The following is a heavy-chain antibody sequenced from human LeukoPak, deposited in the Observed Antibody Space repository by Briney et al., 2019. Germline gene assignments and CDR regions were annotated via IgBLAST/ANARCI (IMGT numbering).Heavy chain of an antibody. Sequence: ASVKVSCKASGGTFISYAISLVRQPPGQGLEWMGRIIPILGIANYAQKFHVRVTITEDKYKRTAYMELRRLRSEDTAVYYCARDLWYSSSWYREYKWFDTWGQGTLVTVSS. D-gene: IGHD6-13*01. CDR3: ARDLWYSSSWYREYKWFDT. J-gene: IGHJ5*02. CDR2: IIPILGIA. V-gene: IGHV1-69*04. CDR1: GGTFISYA.